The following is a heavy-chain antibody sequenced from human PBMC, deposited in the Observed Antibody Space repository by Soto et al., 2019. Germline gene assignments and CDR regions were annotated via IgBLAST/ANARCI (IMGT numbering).Heavy chain of an antibody. CDR1: GFTFINYA. V-gene: IGHV3-23*01. J-gene: IGHJ2*01. D-gene: IGHD2-2*01. Sequence: EVQLLESGGGLVQPGGSLRLSCVGSGFTFINYAMNWVRQTPGKGLEWVSTISGGGDRTFDADTVKGRFTISRDNSKNTVTLQMNSPRADDTAVSYCARKVLGSTSRPDWWYFDLWGRGTLVTVSS. CDR2: ISGGGDRT. CDR3: ARKVLGSTSRPDWWYFDL.